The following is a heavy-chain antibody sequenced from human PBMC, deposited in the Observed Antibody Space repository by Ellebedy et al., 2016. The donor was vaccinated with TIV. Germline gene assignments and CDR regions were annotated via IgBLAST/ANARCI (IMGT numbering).Heavy chain of an antibody. D-gene: IGHD6-19*01. CDR3: AKDHPSSGWPAFEY. CDR2: ISGGVGNT. J-gene: IGHJ4*02. V-gene: IGHV3-23*01. CDR1: GFTFSNYV. Sequence: GESLKISCAASGFTFSNYVMSWVRQAPGKGLEWVSSISGGVGNTYYADSVKGRFTISRDNSKNTLYLQMNSLRVDDTAVYYCAKDHPSSGWPAFEYWGQGVLVTVST.